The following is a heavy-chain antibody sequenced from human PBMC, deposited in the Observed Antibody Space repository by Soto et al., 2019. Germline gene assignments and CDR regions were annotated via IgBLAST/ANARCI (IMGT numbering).Heavy chain of an antibody. D-gene: IGHD1-1*01. V-gene: IGHV4-59*01. CDR3: ARGPQGGNSWNEFDY. CDR1: GGSIRSYY. Sequence: PSETLSLTCTVSGGSIRSYYWNWIRQPPGKGLEWIGYIYYSGGTDYSPSLKSRVTISVDSSKNQFSLKLTFVTAADTAVYYCARGPQGGNSWNEFDYWGQGTQVTVSS. J-gene: IGHJ4*02. CDR2: IYYSGGT.